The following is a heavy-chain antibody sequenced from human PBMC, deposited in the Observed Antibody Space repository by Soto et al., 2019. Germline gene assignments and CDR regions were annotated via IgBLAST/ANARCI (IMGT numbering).Heavy chain of an antibody. CDR1: GGSISSSSYY. V-gene: IGHV4-39*01. CDR2: IYYSGST. Sequence: QLQLQESGPGLVKPSETLSLTCTVSGGSISSSSYYWGWIRQPPGKGLEWIGGIYYSGSTYYNPSLKSRVTISVDTSKNQFSLKLSSVTAADTAVYYCARHGRTTVTNFDYWGQGTLVTVSS. D-gene: IGHD4-17*01. CDR3: ARHGRTTVTNFDY. J-gene: IGHJ4*02.